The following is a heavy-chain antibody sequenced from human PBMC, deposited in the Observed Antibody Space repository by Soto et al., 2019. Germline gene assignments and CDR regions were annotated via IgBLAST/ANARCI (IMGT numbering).Heavy chain of an antibody. CDR3: TRGYYGPDY. CDR2: IDNDGGTT. V-gene: IGHV3-74*01. Sequence: EVQLVESGGGSVQPGGSLRLSCAASGFTFSSYFMYWVRQAPGKGLVWVSRIDNDGGTTNYADSVKGRFTISRDNAKNTLYLQMNSLSAEDTAVYSCTRGYYGPDYWGQGTLVTVSS. J-gene: IGHJ4*02. D-gene: IGHD1-26*01. CDR1: GFTFSSYF.